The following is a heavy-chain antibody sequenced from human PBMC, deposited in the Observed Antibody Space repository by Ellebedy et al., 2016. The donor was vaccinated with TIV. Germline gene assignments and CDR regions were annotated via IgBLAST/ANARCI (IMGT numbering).Heavy chain of an antibody. CDR3: TRDRTSFFPFNFDY. V-gene: IGHV3-49*03. J-gene: IGHJ4*02. D-gene: IGHD2-2*01. CDR2: IRSKTYGGTA. CDR1: GFTFVDYA. Sequence: PGGSLRLSCTASGFTFVDYAVSWFRQAPGKGLEWIGFIRSKTYGGTAEYAASVKDRFTVSRDDSKNIAYLQMNSLKTEDTAVYYRTRDRTSFFPFNFDYWGQGTLVTVSS.